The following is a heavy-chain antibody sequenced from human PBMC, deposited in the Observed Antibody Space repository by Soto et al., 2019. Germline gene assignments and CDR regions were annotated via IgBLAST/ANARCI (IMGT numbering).Heavy chain of an antibody. CDR3: AGGIAARPLGY. CDR2: IYHSGST. Sequence: SETLSLTCTVSGGSISSYYWSWIRQPPGKGLEWIGYIYHSGSTYYNPSLKSRVTISVDRSKNQFSLRLSSVTAADTAVYYCAGGIAARPLGYWGQGTLVTVSS. D-gene: IGHD6-6*01. V-gene: IGHV4-59*04. J-gene: IGHJ4*02. CDR1: GGSISSYY.